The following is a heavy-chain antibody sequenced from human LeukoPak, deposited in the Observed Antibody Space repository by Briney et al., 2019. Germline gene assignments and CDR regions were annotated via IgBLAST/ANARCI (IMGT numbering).Heavy chain of an antibody. J-gene: IGHJ4*02. CDR3: ARGINCNDRSGYDY. D-gene: IGHD3-22*01. Sequence: GESLKISCKGSGYSFTSYWIGWVRQMPGKGLEWMGIIYSGDSDTRYSPSFQGLVTISAEKSISTADLQRSSLKASDTAMYYCARGINCNDRSGYDYWGQGTLVSVSS. CDR2: IYSGDSDT. V-gene: IGHV5-51*01. CDR1: GYSFTSYW.